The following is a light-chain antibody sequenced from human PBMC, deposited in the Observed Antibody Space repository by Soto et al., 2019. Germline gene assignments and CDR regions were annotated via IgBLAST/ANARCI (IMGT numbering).Light chain of an antibody. CDR2: LNSDGSH. V-gene: IGLV4-69*01. CDR1: SGHSTYA. J-gene: IGLJ2*01. CDR3: QTWGTGIQVL. Sequence: QSVLTQSPSASASLGASVKLTCTLSSGHSTYAIAWHQQQPEKGPRYLMKLNSDGSHNKGDGIPDRFSGSSSGAERHLTLSSLQSEDEADYYCQTWGTGIQVLFGGGTKVTVL.